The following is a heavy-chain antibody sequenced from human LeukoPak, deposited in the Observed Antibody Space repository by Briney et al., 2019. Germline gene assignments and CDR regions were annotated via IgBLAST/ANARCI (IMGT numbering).Heavy chain of an antibody. D-gene: IGHD1-14*01. V-gene: IGHV3-11*01. J-gene: IGHJ4*02. Sequence: TTGGSLRLSCAASGFTFSDYYMSWIRQAPGKGLEWVSYISSSGSTIYYADSVKGRFTISRDNAKNSLYLQMNSLRAEDTAVYYCAKPARTDYADYWGQGTLVTVSS. CDR3: AKPARTDYADY. CDR2: ISSSGSTI. CDR1: GFTFSDYY.